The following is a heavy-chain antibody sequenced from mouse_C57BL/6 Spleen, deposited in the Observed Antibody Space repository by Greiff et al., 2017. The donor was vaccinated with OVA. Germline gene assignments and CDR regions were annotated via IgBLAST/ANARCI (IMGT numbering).Heavy chain of an antibody. Sequence: VQLQQSGAELVRPGASVKLSCTASGFNIKDDYMHWVKQRPEQGLEWIGWIDPENGDTEYASKFQGKATITADTSSNTAYLQLSSLTSEDTAVYYCTFYYDYDGGYAMDYWGQGTSVTVSS. D-gene: IGHD2-4*01. CDR2: IDPENGDT. J-gene: IGHJ4*01. V-gene: IGHV14-4*01. CDR3: TFYYDYDGGYAMDY. CDR1: GFNIKDDY.